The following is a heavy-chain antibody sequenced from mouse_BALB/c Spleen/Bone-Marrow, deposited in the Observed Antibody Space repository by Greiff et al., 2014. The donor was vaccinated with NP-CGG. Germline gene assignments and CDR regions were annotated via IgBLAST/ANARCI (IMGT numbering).Heavy chain of an antibody. CDR2: IWSGGST. CDR3: VTRGAY. V-gene: IGHV2-4-1*01. Sequence: VQLQQSGPGLVQPSQSLSITCTVSGFSFTSYGVHWVRQSPGKGLEWLGVIWSGGSTDYNVAFISRLSISKDNSKSQVFFKMNSLQADDTAIYYCVTRGAYWGQGTLVTVSA. J-gene: IGHJ3*01. CDR1: GFSFTSYG. D-gene: IGHD3-3*01.